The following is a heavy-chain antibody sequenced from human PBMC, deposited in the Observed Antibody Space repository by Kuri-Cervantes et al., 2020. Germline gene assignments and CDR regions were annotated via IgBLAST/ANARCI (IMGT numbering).Heavy chain of an antibody. D-gene: IGHD4-17*01. J-gene: IGHJ4*02. CDR2: IYYSGST. CDR1: GGSISSYY. Sequence: WETLCLTCTVPGGSISSYYWSWIRQPPGKGLVWIRNIYYSGSTNYKSPLKSRVTISADTSKCQFSLKLSSVSAADTAVYYCARTSHGDPFDHWGQGTLVTVSS. V-gene: IGHV4-59*01. CDR3: ARTSHGDPFDH.